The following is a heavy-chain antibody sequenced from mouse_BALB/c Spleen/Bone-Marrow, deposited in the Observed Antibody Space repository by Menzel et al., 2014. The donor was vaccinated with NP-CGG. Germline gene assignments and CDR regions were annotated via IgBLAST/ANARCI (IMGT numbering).Heavy chain of an antibody. D-gene: IGHD2-10*02. V-gene: IGHV3-6*02. CDR1: GYSITSGYY. Sequence: EVQLQESGPGLVKPSQSLSLTCSVTGYSITSGYYWNWIRQFPGNKLEWMGYISYDGSNNYNPSLKNRISITRDTSKNQFFLKLNSVTTEDTAAYYCARGGYGFPFDYWGQGTTLTGSS. CDR3: ARGGYGFPFDY. J-gene: IGHJ2*01. CDR2: ISYDGSN.